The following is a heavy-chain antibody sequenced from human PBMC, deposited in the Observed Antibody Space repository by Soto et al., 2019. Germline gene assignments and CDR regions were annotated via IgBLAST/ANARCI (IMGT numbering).Heavy chain of an antibody. CDR3: ARVRVESGYPEYFQH. V-gene: IGHV3-53*01. CDR2: IYSGGST. D-gene: IGHD3-22*01. CDR1: GFTVSSNY. Sequence: EVQLVESGGGLIQPGGSLRLSCAASGFTVSSNYMSWVRQAPGKGLEWVSVIYSGGSTYYADSVKGRFTISRDNSKNTLYLQMNSRRAEDTAVYYCARVRVESGYPEYFQHWGQGTLVTVSS. J-gene: IGHJ1*01.